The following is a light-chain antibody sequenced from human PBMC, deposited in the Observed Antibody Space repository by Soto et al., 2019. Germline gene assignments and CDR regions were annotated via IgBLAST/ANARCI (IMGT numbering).Light chain of an antibody. CDR3: QQYNNWTVT. V-gene: IGKV3-20*01. J-gene: IGKJ1*01. CDR2: GAS. Sequence: EIVLTQSPGTLSLSPGERATLSCRASQSVSSSYLAWYQQKPGQAPRLLIYGASSRETGIPDRFSGSGSGTEFTLTISSLQSEDFAVYYCQQYNNWTVTLGQGTKVDIK. CDR1: QSVSSSY.